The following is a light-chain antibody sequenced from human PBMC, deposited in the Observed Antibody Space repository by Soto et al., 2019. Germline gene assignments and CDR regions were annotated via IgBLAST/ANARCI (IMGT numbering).Light chain of an antibody. CDR1: QSLSSSY. CDR2: GVS. J-gene: IGKJ5*01. Sequence: PGERATLSCRASQSLSSSYLAWYQQKPGQAPRLLMYGVSYRATGIPDRFSGGGSGTHFTLTISRLEPEDFAVYYCQQYGGSPPITFGQGTRLEIK. V-gene: IGKV3-20*01. CDR3: QQYGGSPPIT.